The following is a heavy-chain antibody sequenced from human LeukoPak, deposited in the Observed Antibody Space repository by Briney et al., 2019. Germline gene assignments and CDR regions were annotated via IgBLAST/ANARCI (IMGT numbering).Heavy chain of an antibody. D-gene: IGHD6-19*01. J-gene: IGHJ4*02. CDR3: ARHCSSSGWYIDH. V-gene: IGHV4-39*01. CDR2: LYYSGST. CDR1: GGSISSGNYY. Sequence: SETLSLTCTVSGGSISSGNYYWAWIRQPPGKGLEWIGSLYYSGSTYYNPSLKSRVTISVDTSKNQFSLKLSSVTAADTAVYYCARHCSSSGWYIDHWGQGTLVTVSS.